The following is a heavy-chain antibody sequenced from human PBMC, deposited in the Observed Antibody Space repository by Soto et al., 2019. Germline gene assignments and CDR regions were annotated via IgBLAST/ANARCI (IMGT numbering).Heavy chain of an antibody. CDR3: ARHREGFYYYYYGMDV. V-gene: IGHV5-51*01. CDR1: GYSFTSYW. CDR2: IYPGDSDT. J-gene: IGHJ6*02. D-gene: IGHD1-26*01. Sequence: PGESLKISCKGSGYSFTSYWIGWVRQMPGKGLEWMGIIYPGDSDTRYSPPFQGQVTISADKSISTAYLQWSSLKASDTAMYYCARHREGFYYYYYGMDVWGQGTTVTVSS.